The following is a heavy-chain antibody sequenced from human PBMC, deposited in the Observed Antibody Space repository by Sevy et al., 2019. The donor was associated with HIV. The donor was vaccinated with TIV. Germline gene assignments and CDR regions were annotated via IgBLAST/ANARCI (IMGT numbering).Heavy chain of an antibody. CDR2: IKKDGSEK. Sequence: GGSLRLSCAASGFTFSTYWMSWVRQAPGKGLEWVANIKKDGSEKHYVDSVRGRFTISRDNAKNSLSLQMHSLRGEDTAVYYCARDSGYCSSFGFRGDAFDIWGQGTTVTVSS. CDR1: GFTFSTYW. V-gene: IGHV3-7*01. J-gene: IGHJ3*02. D-gene: IGHD2-2*03. CDR3: ARDSGYCSSFGFRGDAFDI.